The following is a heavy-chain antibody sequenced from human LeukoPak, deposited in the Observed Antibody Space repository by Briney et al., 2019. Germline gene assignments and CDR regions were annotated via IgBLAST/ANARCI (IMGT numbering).Heavy chain of an antibody. CDR1: GGTFSTYT. V-gene: IGHV1-69*13. CDR2: IIPIFGTA. J-gene: IGHJ5*02. Sequence: ASVKVSCKASGGTFSTYTINWVRQAPGQGLEWMGGIIPIFGTANYAQKFQGRVTITADESTSTAYMELSSLRSEDTAVYYCARVNLDKEHWFDPWGQGTLVTVSS. D-gene: IGHD2-2*03. CDR3: ARVNLDKEHWFDP.